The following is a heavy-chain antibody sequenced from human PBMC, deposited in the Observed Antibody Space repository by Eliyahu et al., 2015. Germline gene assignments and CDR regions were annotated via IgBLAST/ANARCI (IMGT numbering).Heavy chain of an antibody. CDR1: GGSIXXGXYY. J-gene: IGHJ4*02. V-gene: IGHV4-30-4*01. CDR2: IYYSGST. D-gene: IGHD3-22*01. CDR3: ARLGYYDSSGYYYFDY. Sequence: QVQLQESGPGLVKPSQTLSLTCTVSGGSIXXGXYYWSWIRQPPGXGLEWIGYIYYSGSTYYNPSLKSRVTISVDTSKNQFSLKLSSVTAADTAVYYCARLGYYDSSGYYYFDYWGQGTLVTVSS.